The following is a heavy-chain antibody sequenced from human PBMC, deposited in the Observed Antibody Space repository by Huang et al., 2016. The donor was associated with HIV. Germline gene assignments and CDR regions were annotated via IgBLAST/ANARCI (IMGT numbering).Heavy chain of an antibody. V-gene: IGHV4-4*07. D-gene: IGHD3-22*01. CDR3: ARDSGLLRSLDV. CDR2: IYGSGTT. J-gene: IGHJ6*02. CDR1: GGSISTNS. Sequence: QVQLQQSGPGLVKPSETLSLTCIVSGGSISTNSWSWIRQPAGKGLEGIGRIYGSGTTNYNPSLKSRVTWSVYTSKSESALNLKAVTAADTAVYYCARDSGLLRSLDVWGQGTTVTVSS.